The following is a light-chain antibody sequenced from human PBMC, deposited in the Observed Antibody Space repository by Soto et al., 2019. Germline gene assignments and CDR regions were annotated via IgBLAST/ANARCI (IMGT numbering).Light chain of an antibody. J-gene: IGKJ5*01. CDR1: QSVNNN. CDR3: QQRSNWIT. CDR2: DAS. Sequence: EIVMTQSPATLSLSPGERATLSCRASQSVNNNLAWYQQKPGQAPRLLIYDASNRATGIPARFSGSGSGTDFTLTISSLEPEDFAVYYCQQRSNWITFGQGTRLEIK. V-gene: IGKV3-11*01.